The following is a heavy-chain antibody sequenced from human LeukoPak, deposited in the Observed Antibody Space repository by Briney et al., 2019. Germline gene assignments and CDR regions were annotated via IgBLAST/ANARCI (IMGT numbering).Heavy chain of an antibody. Sequence: GESLKISCKGSGYSFTSYWIGWVRQLPGKGLEWMGIIYPGDTDTRYSPSFQGQVTISADKSISTAYLQWSSLKASDIAMYYCARIGSSSWYPNYNWFDPWGQGTLVTVSS. V-gene: IGHV5-51*01. J-gene: IGHJ5*02. CDR1: GYSFTSYW. D-gene: IGHD6-13*01. CDR2: IYPGDTDT. CDR3: ARIGSSSWYPNYNWFDP.